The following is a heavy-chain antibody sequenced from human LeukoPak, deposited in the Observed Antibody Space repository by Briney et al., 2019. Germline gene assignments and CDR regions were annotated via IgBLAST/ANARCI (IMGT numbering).Heavy chain of an antibody. Sequence: SETLSLTCAVYGGSFSGYYWSWIRQPPGKGLEWIGEINHSGSTNYNPSLKSRVTISVDTSKNQLSLKLSSVTAADTAVYYCASGQYQLLAYYYYYYGMDVWGQGTTVTVSS. CDR1: GGSFSGYY. J-gene: IGHJ6*02. CDR3: ASGQYQLLAYYYYYYGMDV. V-gene: IGHV4-34*01. CDR2: INHSGST. D-gene: IGHD2-2*01.